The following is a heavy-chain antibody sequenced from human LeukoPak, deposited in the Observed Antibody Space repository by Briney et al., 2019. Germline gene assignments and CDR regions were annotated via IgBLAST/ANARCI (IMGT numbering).Heavy chain of an antibody. J-gene: IGHJ4*02. CDR3: AKDDESCGGGTCYPSDY. Sequence: GGSLRLSCAASGFTFTSYVMSWVRQAPGKGLEWVSSISSSAYSTYYAESVKGRFTISRDNAKNTLYLQMNSLRAEDTAIYYCAKDDESCGGGTCYPSDYWGQGTLVTVSS. D-gene: IGHD2-15*01. V-gene: IGHV3-23*01. CDR1: GFTFTSYV. CDR2: ISSSAYST.